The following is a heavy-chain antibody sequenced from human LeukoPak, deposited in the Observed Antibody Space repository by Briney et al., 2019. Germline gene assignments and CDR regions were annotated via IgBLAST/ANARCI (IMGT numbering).Heavy chain of an antibody. Sequence: GGSLRLSCAASGFTLSGYWIHWVRQAPGKGLEWVAFIRYDGSNKYYADSVKGRFTISRDNSRNTLYLQMNSLRAEDTAVYYCAKVVGDWGQGTLVTVSS. CDR2: IRYDGSNK. V-gene: IGHV3-30*02. D-gene: IGHD2-15*01. CDR1: GFTLSGYW. CDR3: AKVVGD. J-gene: IGHJ4*02.